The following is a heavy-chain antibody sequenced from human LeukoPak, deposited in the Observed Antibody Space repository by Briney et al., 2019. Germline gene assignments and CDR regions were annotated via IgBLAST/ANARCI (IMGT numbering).Heavy chain of an antibody. CDR1: GYTFTSYG. V-gene: IGHV1-18*01. D-gene: IGHD6-13*01. CDR3: ARGGPGWDSSSWYNY. J-gene: IGHJ4*02. CDR2: ISAYNGNR. Sequence: GASVKVSCKTSGYTFTSYGIIWVRQAPGQGLEWMGWISAYNGNRNYAQKLQGRVTMTTDTSTSTAYMELRRLRSDDTAVYYCARGGPGWDSSSWYNYWGQGTLVTVSS.